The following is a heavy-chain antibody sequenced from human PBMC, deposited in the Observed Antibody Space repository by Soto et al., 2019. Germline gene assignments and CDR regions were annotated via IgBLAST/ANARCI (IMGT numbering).Heavy chain of an antibody. D-gene: IGHD6-25*01. CDR2: VYFSGNT. CDR1: GGSLSSYY. V-gene: IGHV4-59*01. J-gene: IGHJ5*02. CDR3: GSVRPSGYVLS. Sequence: SETLSLTCTVSGGSLSSYYWTWIRQSPGKGLEWIGYVYFSGNTNYNPSLKSRVTISIDTSKSQFSLRLASVTAADTAFYYCGSVRPSGYVLSWGQGTLVTVSS.